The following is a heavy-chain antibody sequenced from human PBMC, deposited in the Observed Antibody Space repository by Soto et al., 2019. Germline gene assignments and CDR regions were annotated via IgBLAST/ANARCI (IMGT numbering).Heavy chain of an antibody. CDR3: AKDAVPYNWNDVNAFDI. V-gene: IGHV3-9*01. J-gene: IGHJ3*02. Sequence: SLRLSCAASGFTFDDYAMHWVRQAPGKGLEWVSGISWNSGSIGYADSVKGRFTISRDNAKNSLYLQMNSLRAEDTALYYCAKDAVPYNWNDVNAFDIWGQGTMVTVSS. CDR1: GFTFDDYA. CDR2: ISWNSGSI. D-gene: IGHD1-20*01.